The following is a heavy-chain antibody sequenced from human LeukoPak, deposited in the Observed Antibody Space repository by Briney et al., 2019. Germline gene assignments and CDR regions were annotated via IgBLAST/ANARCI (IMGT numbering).Heavy chain of an antibody. J-gene: IGHJ4*02. Sequence: GGSLRLSCAASGFTFSSYGMHWVRQAPGKGLEWVAVIWYDGSNKYYADSVKGRFTISRDNSKNTLYLQMNSLRAEDTAVYYCAKGETPYYDFWSGYYGAFDYWGQGTLVTVSS. D-gene: IGHD3-3*01. CDR1: GFTFSSYG. CDR2: IWYDGSNK. CDR3: AKGETPYYDFWSGYYGAFDY. V-gene: IGHV3-33*06.